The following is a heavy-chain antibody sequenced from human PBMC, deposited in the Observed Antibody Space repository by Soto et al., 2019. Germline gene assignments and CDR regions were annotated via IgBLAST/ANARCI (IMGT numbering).Heavy chain of an antibody. J-gene: IGHJ4*02. CDR3: TTGRDDLLY. V-gene: IGHV3-15*07. Sequence: EVQLVESGGGLVKPGGSLRLSCAVSGFTFDKVWMNWVRQAPGKGLEWVGGIKSKTDDGTTDYAATVKGRFTISRADSKNMMYLQMNRLKTEDSGMYFCTTGRDDLLYWGQGTLVTVSS. CDR1: GFTFDKVW. D-gene: IGHD1-26*01. CDR2: IKSKTDDGTT.